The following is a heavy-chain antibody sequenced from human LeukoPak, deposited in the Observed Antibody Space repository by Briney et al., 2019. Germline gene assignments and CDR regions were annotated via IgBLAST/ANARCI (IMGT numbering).Heavy chain of an antibody. CDR2: ISGSGGST. Sequence: GGSLRLSCAASGFTFSSYAMSWVRQAPGKGLEWVSAISGSGGSTYYADSVKGRFTISRDNSKNTLYLQMNSLRAEDTAVYYCANPHGDSYYYYGMDVWGQGTTVTVS. CDR1: GFTFSSYA. V-gene: IGHV3-23*01. J-gene: IGHJ6*02. CDR3: ANPHGDSYYYYGMDV.